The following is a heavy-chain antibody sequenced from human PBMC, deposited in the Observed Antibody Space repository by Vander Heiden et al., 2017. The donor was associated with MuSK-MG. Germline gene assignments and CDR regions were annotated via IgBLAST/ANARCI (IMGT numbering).Heavy chain of an antibody. CDR2: IDYSGST. V-gene: IGHV4-39*01. D-gene: IGHD3-10*01. Sequence: QLQLQESGPGLVTHSETLSLTCTVSGGSISSSSYYGGWVLARPGNGLEWIGSIDYSGSTYYNPSLKSRVTISGDTSKNQFSLKLSSVTAADTAVYYCARNVLLWFGEFPSLGWFDPWGQGTLVTVSS. J-gene: IGHJ5*02. CDR1: GGSISSSSYY. CDR3: ARNVLLWFGEFPSLGWFDP.